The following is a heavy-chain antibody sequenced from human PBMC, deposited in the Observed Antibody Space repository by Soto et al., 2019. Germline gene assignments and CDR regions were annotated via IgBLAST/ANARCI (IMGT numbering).Heavy chain of an antibody. CDR1: GGSFSNDY. Sequence: SDTLSLTCFISGGSFSNDYWTWIRQSPGKGLEWIGYISHSGITDYNPSVKRRVTISIDKSRNLFSLNLNSVTAADTAVYYCARDRYFYDSRGYYRSLDSWGQGTLVTVSS. V-gene: IGHV4-59*01. CDR2: ISHSGIT. CDR3: ARDRYFYDSRGYYRSLDS. D-gene: IGHD3-22*01. J-gene: IGHJ5*01.